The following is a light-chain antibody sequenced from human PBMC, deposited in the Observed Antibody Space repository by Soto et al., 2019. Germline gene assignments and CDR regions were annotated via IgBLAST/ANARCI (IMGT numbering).Light chain of an antibody. V-gene: IGLV2-14*01. CDR3: SSFTSSSTPDV. CDR2: DVT. CDR1: SSDVGGYTY. Sequence: QSALTQPASVSGSPGQSITISCTGTSSDVGGYTYVSWYQQHPLKAPKLLIYDVTNRPSGVSARFSGSKSGNTASLTISGLHAEDEADYDCSSFTSSSTPDVFGTGTKLTVL. J-gene: IGLJ1*01.